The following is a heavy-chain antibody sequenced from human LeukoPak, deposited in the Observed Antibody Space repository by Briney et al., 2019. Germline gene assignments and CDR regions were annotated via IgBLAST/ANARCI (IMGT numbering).Heavy chain of an antibody. J-gene: IGHJ3*02. CDR2: INHSGST. V-gene: IGHV4-34*01. CDR1: GGSFSGYY. Sequence: SETLSLTCAVYGGSFSGYYWSWIRQPPGKGLEWIGEINHSGSTNYNPSLKSRVTISVDTSKNQFSLKLSSVTAADTAVYYCARRPERRWLRCAFDIWGQGTMVTVSS. D-gene: IGHD5-24*01. CDR3: ARRPERRWLRCAFDI.